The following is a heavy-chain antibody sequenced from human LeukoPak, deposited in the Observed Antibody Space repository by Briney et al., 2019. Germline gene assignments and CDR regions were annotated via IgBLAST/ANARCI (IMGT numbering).Heavy chain of an antibody. CDR1: GFTFSSYS. CDR3: ARNIAAAGMGEDY. CDR2: ISSSSSYI. Sequence: PGGSLRLSCAASGFTFSSYSMNWVRQAPGKGLEWVSSISSSSSYIYYADSVKGRFTISRDNAKNSLYLQMNSLRAEDTAVYYCARNIAAAGMGEDYWGQGTLVTVSS. V-gene: IGHV3-21*01. J-gene: IGHJ4*02. D-gene: IGHD6-13*01.